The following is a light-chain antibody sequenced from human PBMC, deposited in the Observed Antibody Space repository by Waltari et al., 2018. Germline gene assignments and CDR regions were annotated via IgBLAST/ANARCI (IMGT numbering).Light chain of an antibody. CDR2: DNS. V-gene: IGLV1-51*01. CDR3: GTWDTSLNVVM. Sequence: QSVLTQPPSVSAAPGQKVTISCSGTSSNIGDNSVSWYQHFPGTAPKLLIFDNSRRPSGIPARFSGSKSGTSATLGITGLRPEDEADYYCGTWDTSLNVVMFGGGTKVTVL. CDR1: SSNIGDNS. J-gene: IGLJ3*02.